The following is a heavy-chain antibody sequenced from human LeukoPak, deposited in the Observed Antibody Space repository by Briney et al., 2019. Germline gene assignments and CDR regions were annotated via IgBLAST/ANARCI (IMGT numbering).Heavy chain of an antibody. CDR2: IIPIFGTA. CDR1: GGTFSSYA. Sequence: GASVKVSCKTSGGTFSSYAISWVRQAPGQGLEWMGGIIPIFGTANYAQKFQGRVTITADESTSTAYMELSSLRSEDTAVYYCARLTEGLEWQGAFDIWGQGTMVTVSS. J-gene: IGHJ3*02. D-gene: IGHD3-3*01. CDR3: ARLTEGLEWQGAFDI. V-gene: IGHV1-69*13.